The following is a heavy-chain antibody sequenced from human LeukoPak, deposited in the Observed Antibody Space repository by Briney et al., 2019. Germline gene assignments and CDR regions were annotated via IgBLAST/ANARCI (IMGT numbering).Heavy chain of an antibody. CDR2: IIPIFGTA. V-gene: IGHV1-69*05. Sequence: ASVKVSCKASGGTFSSYAISWVRQAPGQGLEWMGGIIPIFGTANYAQKFQGRVTITTDESTSTAYMELSSLRSEDTAVYYCARSKARDRAWVTLEPYYFDYWGQGTLVTVSS. J-gene: IGHJ4*02. CDR3: ARSKARDRAWVTLEPYYFDY. CDR1: GGTFSSYA. D-gene: IGHD2-21*02.